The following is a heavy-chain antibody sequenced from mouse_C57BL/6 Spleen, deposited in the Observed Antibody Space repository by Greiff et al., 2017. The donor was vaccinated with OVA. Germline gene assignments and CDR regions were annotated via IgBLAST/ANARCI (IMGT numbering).Heavy chain of an antibody. J-gene: IGHJ3*01. D-gene: IGHD2-4*01. CDR1: GFTFSSYA. V-gene: IGHV5-4*03. CDR2: ISDGGSYT. Sequence: DVMLVESGGGLVKPGGSLKLSCAASGFTFSSYAMSWVRQTPEKRLEWVATISDGGSYTYYPDNVKGRFTISRDNAKNNLYLQMSHLKSEDTAMYYCARAEDYDAFAYWGQGTLVTVSA. CDR3: ARAEDYDAFAY.